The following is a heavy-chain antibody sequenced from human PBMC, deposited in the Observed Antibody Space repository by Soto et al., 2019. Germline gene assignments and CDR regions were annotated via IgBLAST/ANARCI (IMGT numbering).Heavy chain of an antibody. D-gene: IGHD3-22*01. CDR3: ARSAAVIVGYAFET. Sequence: EVQVMESGGDLVQPGGSLRLSCEAAGFTVSRNYMSWVRQAPGKGLECVSVVYTNGNTYFAGSVKGRFTVSRDNSRNTLYLQMNSLRVEDTAVYFCARSAAVIVGYAFETWGPGTMVTVSS. CDR1: GFTVSRNY. V-gene: IGHV3-66*01. CDR2: VYTNGNT. J-gene: IGHJ3*02.